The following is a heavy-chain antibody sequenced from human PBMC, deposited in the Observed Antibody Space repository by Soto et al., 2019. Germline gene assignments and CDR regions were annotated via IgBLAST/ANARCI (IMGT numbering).Heavy chain of an antibody. Sequence: EVQLVESGGGLVQPGGSLRLSCAASGFTFSSYWMSWVRQAPGKGLEWVANIKQDGSEKYYVGSVKGRFTISRDNAKNSLYLQMNSLRAEDTAVYYCARDADDYGDLYYFDYWGQGTLVTVSS. J-gene: IGHJ4*02. CDR2: IKQDGSEK. CDR3: ARDADDYGDLYYFDY. D-gene: IGHD4-17*01. V-gene: IGHV3-7*01. CDR1: GFTFSSYW.